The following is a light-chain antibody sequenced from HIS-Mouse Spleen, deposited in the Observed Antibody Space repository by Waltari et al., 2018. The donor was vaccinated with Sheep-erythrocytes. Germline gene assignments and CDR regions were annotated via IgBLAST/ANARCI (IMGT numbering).Light chain of an antibody. CDR2: DVS. CDR1: SSDVGGYNY. CDR3: CSYAGSYTYV. V-gene: IGLV2-11*01. J-gene: IGLJ1*01. Sequence: QSALTQPRSVSGSPGQSVTISCTGTSSDVGGYNYVSWYQQHPGKAPKLMIYDVSKRPSGVPDRFSGSKAGNTACLTISGLQAEDDADYYCCSYAGSYTYVFGTGTKVTVL.